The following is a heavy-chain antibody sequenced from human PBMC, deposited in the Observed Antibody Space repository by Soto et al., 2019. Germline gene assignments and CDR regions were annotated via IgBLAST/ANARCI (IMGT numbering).Heavy chain of an antibody. D-gene: IGHD1-26*01. J-gene: IGHJ6*01. CDR2: ISSNGGST. Sequence: GGSLRLSCSASGFTFSSYAIHWVRQPPGKGLEYVSAISSNGGSTYYADSVQGRFTISRDNSKNPLYLQMSSLSAEDTAVYYCVTYRGELLIYYYGMDVWGQGTTVTVAS. CDR1: GFTFSSYA. V-gene: IGHV3-64D*08. CDR3: VTYRGELLIYYYGMDV.